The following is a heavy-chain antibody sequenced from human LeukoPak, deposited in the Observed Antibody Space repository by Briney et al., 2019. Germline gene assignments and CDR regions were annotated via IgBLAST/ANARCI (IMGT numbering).Heavy chain of an antibody. CDR2: VYYSGST. CDR3: ARVLRAASWRSYDY. V-gene: IGHV4-59*01. CDR1: GGSISSYH. D-gene: IGHD5-18*01. Sequence: SETLSLTCTVSGGSISSYHWSWIRQPPGKGLEWIGYVYYSGSTNYNPSLESRVTISVDTSKNQFSLKLSSVTAADTAVYYCARVLRAASWRSYDYWGQGSLVTVSS. J-gene: IGHJ4*02.